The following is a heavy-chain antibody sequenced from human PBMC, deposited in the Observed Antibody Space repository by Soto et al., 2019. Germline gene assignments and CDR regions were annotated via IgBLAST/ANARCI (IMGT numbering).Heavy chain of an antibody. CDR1: GYTFTSYG. V-gene: IGHV1-18*01. CDR2: ISAYNGNT. Sequence: QVQLVQSGAEVKKPGASVKVSCKASGYTFTSYGISWLRQAPGQGLEWMGWISAYNGNTNYAQKLQGRATMTTDTSTSTAYTELRSLRSDDTAVYYFAREAQGVFLHYWGQGTLVTVSS. CDR3: AREAQGVFLHY. D-gene: IGHD3-16*01. J-gene: IGHJ4*02.